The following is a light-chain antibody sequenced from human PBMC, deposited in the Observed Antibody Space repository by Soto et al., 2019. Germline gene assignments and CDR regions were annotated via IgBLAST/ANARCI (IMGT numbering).Light chain of an antibody. CDR3: QQRTKWPPSWT. Sequence: EIVLTQSPATLSLSPGESATISCRGTESISTDLAWYQQKPGQAPRLVIFDASKRATGIPVRLSGSGSGTDFTLTISGLEPEDFAVYYCQQRTKWPPSWTFGQGTKVEIK. V-gene: IGKV3-11*01. CDR2: DAS. CDR1: ESISTD. J-gene: IGKJ1*01.